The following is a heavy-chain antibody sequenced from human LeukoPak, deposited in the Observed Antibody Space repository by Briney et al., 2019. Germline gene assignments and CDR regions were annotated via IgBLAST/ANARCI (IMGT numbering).Heavy chain of an antibody. CDR2: IYYSGST. CDR1: GGSISSGDYY. Sequence: SQTLSLTCTVSGGSISSGDYYSSWIRQPPGKGLEWIGYIYYSGSTYYNPSLKSRVTISVDTSKNQFSLKLSSVTAADTAVYYCAREVTMVRGPQGWFDPWGQGTLVTVSS. J-gene: IGHJ5*02. V-gene: IGHV4-30-4*01. CDR3: AREVTMVRGPQGWFDP. D-gene: IGHD3-10*01.